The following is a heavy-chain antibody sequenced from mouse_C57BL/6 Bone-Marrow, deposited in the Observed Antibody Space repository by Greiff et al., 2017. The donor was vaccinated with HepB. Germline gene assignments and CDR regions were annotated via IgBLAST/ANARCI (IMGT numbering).Heavy chain of an antibody. Sequence: QVQLQQPGAELVKPGASVKLSCKASGYTFTSYWMHWVKQRPGQGLEWIGMIHPNSGSTNYNEKFKSKATLTVDKSSSTAYMQLSPTSEDSAVYCCAREGIYYYDSSCVWYFDVWGTGTTVTVSS. CDR1: GYTFTSYW. V-gene: IGHV1-64*01. D-gene: IGHD1-1*01. J-gene: IGHJ1*03. CDR2: IHPNSGST. CDR3: AREGIYYYDSSCVWYFDV.